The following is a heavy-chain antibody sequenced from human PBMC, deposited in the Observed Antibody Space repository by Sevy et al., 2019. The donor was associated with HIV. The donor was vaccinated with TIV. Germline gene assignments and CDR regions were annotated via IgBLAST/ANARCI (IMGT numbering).Heavy chain of an antibody. V-gene: IGHV3-21*06. D-gene: IGHD4-17*01. CDR3: ARDYGGIRYLQH. CDR2: ISSRGSYL. CDR1: GFIFSTYS. J-gene: IGHJ1*01. Sequence: GGSLRLSCAASGFIFSTYSLSWVRQAPGKGLEWVSSISSRGSYLYYADSVKGRFTISRDNAKNSLYLQMNSLRAEDTAVYYCARDYGGIRYLQHWGQGTLVTVSS.